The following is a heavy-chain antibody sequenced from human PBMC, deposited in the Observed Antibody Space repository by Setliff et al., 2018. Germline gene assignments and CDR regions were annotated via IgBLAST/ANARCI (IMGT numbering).Heavy chain of an antibody. Sequence: GASVKFSCKASGYTFTSYGISWVRQAPGQGLEWMGWVSAYNGNTNYAQRLQGRVTMTTDTSTSTAYMELRSLGSDDTAVYYCARDKATYYDSSGYYFTSSMDVWGQGTTVTVSS. J-gene: IGHJ6*02. V-gene: IGHV1-18*01. CDR2: VSAYNGNT. CDR1: GYTFTSYG. CDR3: ARDKATYYDSSGYYFTSSMDV. D-gene: IGHD3-22*01.